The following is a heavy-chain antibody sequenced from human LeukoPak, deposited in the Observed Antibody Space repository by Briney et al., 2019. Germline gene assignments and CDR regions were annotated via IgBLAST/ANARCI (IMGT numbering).Heavy chain of an antibody. CDR2: INSDGNST. Sequence: QPGGSLRLSCTASGFTFSTYWMHWVRQAPGKGLVWVSLINSDGNSTIYADSVEGRFTISRDNARNMLYLQMSSLQDGDSGVVYCAREDFLVMDLWGQGPTVSVSS. CDR3: AREDFLVMDL. V-gene: IGHV3-74*01. D-gene: IGHD3/OR15-3a*01. J-gene: IGHJ6*02. CDR1: GFTFSTYW.